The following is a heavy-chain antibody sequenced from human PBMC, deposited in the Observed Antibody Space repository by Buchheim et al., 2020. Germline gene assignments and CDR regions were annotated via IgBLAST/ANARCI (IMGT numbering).Heavy chain of an antibody. V-gene: IGHV3-30*03. J-gene: IGHJ4*02. Sequence: HVQLVESGGRAVQPGGSLRLSCAVSGFTFRNFDMHWVRQAPGKGLEWVAIISSDGNGAYYADSVKGRFTISRDNSKNTLYLQMYSLGTGDTALYFCSVHYYDDDGQALDYWGRGTL. CDR1: GFTFRNFD. CDR3: SVHYYDDDGQALDY. D-gene: IGHD3-16*01. CDR2: ISSDGNGA.